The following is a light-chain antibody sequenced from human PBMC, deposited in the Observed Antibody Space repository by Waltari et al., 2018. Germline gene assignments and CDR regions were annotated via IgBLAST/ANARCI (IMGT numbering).Light chain of an antibody. Sequence: QLVVTQSPSASASLGASVRLTCTLDSGHINYAIPWHQQQPEKGPRFLMKVNSDGTLTRGDGIPDRFSGSTSGAERYLTISSLQSEDEAVYYCQTWGTGVVVFGGGSKLTVL. CDR3: QTWGTGVVV. J-gene: IGLJ2*01. CDR1: SGHINYA. V-gene: IGLV4-69*01. CDR2: VNSDGTL.